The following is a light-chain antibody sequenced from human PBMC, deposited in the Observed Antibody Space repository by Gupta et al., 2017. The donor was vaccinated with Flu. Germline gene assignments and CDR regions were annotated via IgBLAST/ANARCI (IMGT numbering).Light chain of an antibody. Sequence: EIVMTQSPATLSVSPGERATLSCRASQSISNNLAWYQQKPGQAPRLLIYGASTRATGIPARFSGSGSGTEFTLIISSLQSEDFVVYYCQQYNKWPQTFGQGTKVEIK. J-gene: IGKJ1*01. CDR3: QQYNKWPQT. V-gene: IGKV3-15*01. CDR2: GAS. CDR1: QSISNN.